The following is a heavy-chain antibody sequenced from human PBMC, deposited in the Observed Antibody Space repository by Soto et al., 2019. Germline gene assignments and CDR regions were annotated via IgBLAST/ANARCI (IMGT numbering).Heavy chain of an antibody. CDR1: GFSLSTAGVG. J-gene: IGHJ5*02. D-gene: IGHD2-15*01. CDR2: IYWDDDK. V-gene: IGHV2-5*02. Sequence: QITLKESGPTLVKPTQTLTLACTFSGFSLSTAGVGVGWIRQPPGKALEWLALIYWDDDKRYSPSLKSRLTITKDTSKHQLVLTMTNMDAVDTATDYCAHSTPYCSGGTCHGWFDPWGQGTLVTVSS. CDR3: AHSTPYCSGGTCHGWFDP.